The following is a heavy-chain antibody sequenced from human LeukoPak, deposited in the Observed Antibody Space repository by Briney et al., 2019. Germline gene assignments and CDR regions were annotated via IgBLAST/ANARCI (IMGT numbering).Heavy chain of an antibody. CDR2: ISYDGSNK. J-gene: IGHJ6*02. D-gene: IGHD3-10*01. CDR1: GFTFSSYA. Sequence: PGGSLRLSCAASGFTFSSYAMHWVRQAPGKGLEWVAVISYDGSNKYYADSVKGRSTISRDNSKNTLYLQMNSLRAEDTAVYYCARDLSRVTMVRGVITTPNYYGMDVWGQGTTVTVSS. V-gene: IGHV3-30*14. CDR3: ARDLSRVTMVRGVITTPNYYGMDV.